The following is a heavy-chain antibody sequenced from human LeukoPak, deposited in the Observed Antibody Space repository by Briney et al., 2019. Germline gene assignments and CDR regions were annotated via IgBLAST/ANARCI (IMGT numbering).Heavy chain of an antibody. D-gene: IGHD1-26*01. CDR3: AKGGKWDVTPFDY. J-gene: IGHJ4*02. V-gene: IGHV3-23*01. Sequence: GGSLRLSCAASGCTFTSYSMNWVRQAPGKGLEWVSTISGGGGSTYYADSVKGRFTISRDNSKNTLYLQVNSLRAEDTAVYYCAKGGKWDVTPFDYWGQGTLVTVSS. CDR2: ISGGGGST. CDR1: GCTFTSYS.